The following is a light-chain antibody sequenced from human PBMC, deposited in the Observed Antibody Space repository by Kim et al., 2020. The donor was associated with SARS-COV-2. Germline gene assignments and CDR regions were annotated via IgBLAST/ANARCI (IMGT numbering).Light chain of an antibody. Sequence: CTLLIDINVGPYRIYWYQQKPGSPPQYLLRYKSDSDKQQASGVPSRFSGSKDPSANAGILLISGVQSEDEADYYCVIWHSSTSLVFGGGTKLTVL. J-gene: IGLJ3*02. CDR3: VIWHSSTSLV. CDR2: YKSDSDK. CDR1: IDINVGPYR. V-gene: IGLV5-45*01.